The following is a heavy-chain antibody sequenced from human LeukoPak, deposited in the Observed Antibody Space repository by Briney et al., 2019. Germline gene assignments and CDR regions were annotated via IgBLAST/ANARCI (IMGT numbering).Heavy chain of an antibody. D-gene: IGHD6-6*01. V-gene: IGHV1-8*01. Sequence: ASVKVSCKASGYTFTSYDINWVRQATGQGLEWMGWMNPNSGNTGYAQKFQGRVTMTRNTSISTAYMELSSLRSEGTAVYYCARGGPKQLGVPEYYMDVWGKGTTVTVSS. J-gene: IGHJ6*03. CDR1: GYTFTSYD. CDR3: ARGGPKQLGVPEYYMDV. CDR2: MNPNSGNT.